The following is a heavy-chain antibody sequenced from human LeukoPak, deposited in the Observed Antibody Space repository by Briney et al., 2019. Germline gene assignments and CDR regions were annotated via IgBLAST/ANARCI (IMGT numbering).Heavy chain of an antibody. V-gene: IGHV3-74*01. J-gene: IGHJ4*02. CDR1: GFTFSNYW. CDR3: ARDRRGELSLSGNFDY. Sequence: PGGSLRLSCAASGFTFSNYWMHWVRQAPGKGLVWVSRSNSEGSTTSYADSVKGRFTISRDNAKNTLYLQMNSLRAEDTAVYYCARDRRGELSLSGNFDYWGQGTLVTVSS. D-gene: IGHD3-16*02. CDR2: SNSEGSTT.